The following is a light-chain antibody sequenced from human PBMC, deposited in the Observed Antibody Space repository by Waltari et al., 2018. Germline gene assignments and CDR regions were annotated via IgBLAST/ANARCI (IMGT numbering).Light chain of an antibody. V-gene: IGKV1-33*01. CDR3: QQYDTVPLT. J-gene: IGKJ3*01. Sequence: DIQITQSPSSLSSSVGDRVTITCQSSLHIGSYLNWFQQKPGKAPTLLIYDASNLETDVPSRFSGTGSGTHFTFTISSLQPEDFATYYCQQYDTVPLTFGPGTKVDI. CDR1: LHIGSY. CDR2: DAS.